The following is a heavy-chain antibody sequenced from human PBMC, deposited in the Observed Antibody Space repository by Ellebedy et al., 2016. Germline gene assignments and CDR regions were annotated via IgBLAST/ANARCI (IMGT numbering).Heavy chain of an antibody. V-gene: IGHV3-64D*06. D-gene: IGHD6-6*01. Sequence: GGSLRLSCSASGFTFSDYDMHWVRQSPGKGLEYVSAITSNGQNTYYVDSVKGRFTISRDNVDNTFYLQMSSLTAEDSAVYYCVKDAPSPRPGDYWGQGTLVTVSS. CDR2: ITSNGQNT. J-gene: IGHJ4*02. CDR3: VKDAPSPRPGDY. CDR1: GFTFSDYD.